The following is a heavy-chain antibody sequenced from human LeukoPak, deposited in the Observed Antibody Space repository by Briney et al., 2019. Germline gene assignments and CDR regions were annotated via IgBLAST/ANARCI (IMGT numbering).Heavy chain of an antibody. Sequence: GRSLRLSCAASGFTFDDYAMHWVRQAPGKGLEWVSGISWNSGSIGYADSVKGRFTISRDNAKNSLYLQMNSLRAEDMALYYCARAMYYYDSSGYLFDYWGQGTLVTVSS. D-gene: IGHD3-22*01. V-gene: IGHV3-9*03. CDR1: GFTFDDYA. J-gene: IGHJ4*02. CDR3: ARAMYYYDSSGYLFDY. CDR2: ISWNSGSI.